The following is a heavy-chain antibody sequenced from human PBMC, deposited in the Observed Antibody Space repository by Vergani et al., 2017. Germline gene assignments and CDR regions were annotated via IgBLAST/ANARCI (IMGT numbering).Heavy chain of an antibody. CDR2: FDPEDGET. V-gene: IGHV1-24*01. D-gene: IGHD3-22*01. CDR3: ATEGGRDSSGANWFDP. CDR1: GYTLTELS. Sequence: QVQLVQSGAEVKKPGPSVKVSCKVSGYTLTELSMHWVRQAPGKGLEWMGGFDPEDGETIYAQKFQGRVTMTEDTSTDTAYMELSSLRSEDTAVYYCATEGGRDSSGANWFDPWGQGTLVTVSS. J-gene: IGHJ5*02.